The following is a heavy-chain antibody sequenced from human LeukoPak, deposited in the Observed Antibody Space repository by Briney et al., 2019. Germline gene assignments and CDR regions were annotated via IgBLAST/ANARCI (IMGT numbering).Heavy chain of an antibody. CDR2: INWNGGST. D-gene: IGHD2-2*01. CDR1: GFTFSTYA. J-gene: IGHJ6*03. Sequence: GGSLRLSCAASGFTFSTYAMSWVRQAPGKGLEWVSGINWNGGSTGYADSVKGRFAISRDNAKNSLYLQMNSLRAEDTALYHCARENHYCSSTSCYLEYYYYYYMDVWGKGTTVTISS. CDR3: ARENHYCSSTSCYLEYYYYYYMDV. V-gene: IGHV3-20*01.